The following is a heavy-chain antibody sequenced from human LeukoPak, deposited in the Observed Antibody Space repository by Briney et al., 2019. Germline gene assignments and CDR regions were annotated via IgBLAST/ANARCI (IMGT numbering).Heavy chain of an antibody. Sequence: GGSLRLSCAASGFTFSSYGMHWVRQAPGKGLEWVAFIRYDGSNKYYADSVKGRFTISRDNSKNTLYLQMNSLRAEDTAVYYCAREDGRWLQPGSYYYYYGMDVWGQGTTVTVSS. J-gene: IGHJ6*02. CDR2: IRYDGSNK. CDR1: GFTFSSYG. V-gene: IGHV3-30*02. D-gene: IGHD5-24*01. CDR3: AREDGRWLQPGSYYYYYGMDV.